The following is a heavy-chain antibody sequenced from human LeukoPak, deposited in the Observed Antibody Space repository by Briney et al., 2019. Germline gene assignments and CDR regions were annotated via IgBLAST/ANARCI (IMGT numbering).Heavy chain of an antibody. V-gene: IGHV3-23*01. D-gene: IGHD6-19*01. Sequence: GGSLRLSCAASGFAFSSYAMSWVSHAPPEGGEWFSAVIGSGGSTYYADSVKGRVTISRDNSKNTLYLQMNSLRAADTAVYYCAKDSSGSDPHYWGEGTLVSVSS. CDR3: AKDSSGSDPHY. CDR1: GFAFSSYA. CDR2: VIGSGGST. J-gene: IGHJ4*02.